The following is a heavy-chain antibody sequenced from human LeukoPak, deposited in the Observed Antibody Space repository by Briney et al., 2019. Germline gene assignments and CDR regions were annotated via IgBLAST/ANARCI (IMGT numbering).Heavy chain of an antibody. CDR1: GYTFTSYG. V-gene: IGHV1-18*01. CDR3: ARGITFGGVIVNWFDP. J-gene: IGHJ5*02. Sequence: ASVKVSCKASGYTFTSYGISWVRQAPGQGLEWMGWISAYNGNTNYAQKLQGRVTMTTDTSTSTAYMELRSLRSDDTAVYYCARGITFGGVIVNWFDPWGQGTLVTVSS. D-gene: IGHD3-16*02. CDR2: ISAYNGNT.